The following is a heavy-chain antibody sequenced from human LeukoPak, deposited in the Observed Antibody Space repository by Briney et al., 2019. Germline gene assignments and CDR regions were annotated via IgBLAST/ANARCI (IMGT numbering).Heavy chain of an antibody. CDR1: GYTFTGYY. CDR2: INPNSGGT. Sequence: ASVKVSCKASGYTFTGYYMHWVRQAPGQGLEWMGWINPNSGGTNYAQKFRGRVTMTRDTSISTAYMELSRLRSDDTAVYYCAREAVVPAATSFDYWGQGTLVTVSS. D-gene: IGHD2-2*01. V-gene: IGHV1-2*02. CDR3: AREAVVPAATSFDY. J-gene: IGHJ4*02.